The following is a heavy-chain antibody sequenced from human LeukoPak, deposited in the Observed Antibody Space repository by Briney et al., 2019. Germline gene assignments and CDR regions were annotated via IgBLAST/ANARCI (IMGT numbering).Heavy chain of an antibody. Sequence: GGSLRLSCAASGFTFSSYAMSWVRQAPGKGLEWVSAISGSGGSTYYADSVKGRFTISRDNSKNTLYLQMNSLRAEDTAVYYCAKDVIVVVPAAIVWYFDLWGRGTLVTVSS. J-gene: IGHJ2*01. CDR2: ISGSGGST. CDR1: GFTFSSYA. D-gene: IGHD2-2*01. CDR3: AKDVIVVVPAAIVWYFDL. V-gene: IGHV3-23*01.